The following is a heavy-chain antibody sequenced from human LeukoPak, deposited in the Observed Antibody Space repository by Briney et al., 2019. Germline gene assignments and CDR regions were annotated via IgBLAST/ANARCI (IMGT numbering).Heavy chain of an antibody. Sequence: SETLSLTCTVSGVSISSGHFWGWIRQPPGQGLEWIGTVYHSGGTYYNPSLKSRFTISVDTSKNHFSLKLSSVTAADTAIYYCARGASVYASSWYSLLGFDPWGPGTLVTVSS. CDR3: ARGASVYASSWYSLLGFDP. CDR2: VYHSGGT. CDR1: GVSISSGHF. V-gene: IGHV4-38-2*02. D-gene: IGHD6-13*01. J-gene: IGHJ5*02.